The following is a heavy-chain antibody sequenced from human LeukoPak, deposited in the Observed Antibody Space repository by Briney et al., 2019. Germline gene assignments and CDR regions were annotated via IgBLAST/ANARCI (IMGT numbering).Heavy chain of an antibody. CDR2: ISGSGGST. CDR1: GFTFSSYA. J-gene: IGHJ4*02. CDR3: AKGPDSGYSSRFCDC. Sequence: GGSLRLSCAASGFTFSSYAMSWVRQAPGKGLEWVSAISGSGGSTYYADSVKGRFTISRDNSKITPYLQMSSLRAEDTAIYYCAKGPDSGYSSRFCDCWGQGTLVTVSS. V-gene: IGHV3-23*01. D-gene: IGHD6-13*01.